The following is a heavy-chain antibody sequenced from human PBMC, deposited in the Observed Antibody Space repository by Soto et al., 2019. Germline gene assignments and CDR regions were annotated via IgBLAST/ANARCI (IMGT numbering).Heavy chain of an antibody. CDR2: ISAYNGNT. Sequence: GAWVKVPCKAFGHAFTSAGISWVRQAPGQGMEWMGWISAYNGNTKYARKLQGRVTMTTDTSTRTAYMELRSLRSDDTAVYYCARDRSYCSSPSCYASTYYYYGMDVWGQGTTVTVSS. CDR3: ARDRSYCSSPSCYASTYYYYGMDV. V-gene: IGHV1-18*01. D-gene: IGHD2-2*01. CDR1: GHAFTSAG. J-gene: IGHJ6*02.